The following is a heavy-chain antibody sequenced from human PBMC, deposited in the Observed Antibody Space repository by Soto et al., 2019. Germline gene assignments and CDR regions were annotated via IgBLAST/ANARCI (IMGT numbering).Heavy chain of an antibody. J-gene: IGHJ4*02. CDR1: GASISNSY. D-gene: IGHD3-9*01. V-gene: IGHV4-59*08. CDR2: IYYSGST. Sequence: SSETLSLTCTVSGASISNSYWSWIRQPPGKGLEWIGHIYYSGSTKYNPSLESRVTISVDTSKNQFSLKLSSVAAADTAVYYCARGRYFDWAFDYWGQGTLVTVSS. CDR3: ARGRYFDWAFDY.